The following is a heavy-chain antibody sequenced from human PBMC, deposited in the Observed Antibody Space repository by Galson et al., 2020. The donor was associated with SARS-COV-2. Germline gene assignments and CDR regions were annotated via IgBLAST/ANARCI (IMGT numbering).Heavy chain of an antibody. Sequence: LSLTCAASGLTFSSYAMYWVRQAPGTGLEWVAAISYDGSNKYYADSVKGRFTISRDNSKNTLYLQMNSLRAEDTAVYYCARTYSGSYFSAFDIWGQGTMVTVSS. CDR3: ARTYSGSYFSAFDI. J-gene: IGHJ3*02. CDR1: GLTFSSYA. CDR2: ISYDGSNK. V-gene: IGHV3-30*04. D-gene: IGHD1-26*01.